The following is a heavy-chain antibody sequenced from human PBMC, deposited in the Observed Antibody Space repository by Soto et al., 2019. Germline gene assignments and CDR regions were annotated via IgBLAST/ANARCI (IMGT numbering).Heavy chain of an antibody. V-gene: IGHV1-69*02. D-gene: IGHD6-13*01. Sequence: QVQLVQSGAEVKKPGSSVKVSCKASGGTFSSYTISWVRQAPGQGLEWMGRIIPILGIANYAQKFQGRVTITADKSTSTAYIELSSLRSEDTAVYYCGTTGIAAAFYYYGMDVWGQGTTVTVSS. CDR3: GTTGIAAAFYYYGMDV. J-gene: IGHJ6*02. CDR1: GGTFSSYT. CDR2: IIPILGIA.